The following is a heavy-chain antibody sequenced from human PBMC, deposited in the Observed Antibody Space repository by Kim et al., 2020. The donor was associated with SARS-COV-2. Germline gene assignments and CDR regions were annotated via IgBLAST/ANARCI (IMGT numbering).Heavy chain of an antibody. CDR3: ARGRGGTTVVTLGLGYYY. CDR2: INHSGST. D-gene: IGHD4-17*01. J-gene: IGHJ6*01. CDR1: GGSFSGYY. Sequence: SETLSLTCAVYGGSFSGYYWSWIRQPPGKGLEWIGEINHSGSTNYNPSLKSRVTISVDTSKNQFSLKLSSVTAAYTAVYYCARGRGGTTVVTLGLGYYY. V-gene: IGHV4-34*01.